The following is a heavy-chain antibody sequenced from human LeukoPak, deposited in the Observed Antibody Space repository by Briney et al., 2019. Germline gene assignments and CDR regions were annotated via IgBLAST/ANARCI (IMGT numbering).Heavy chain of an antibody. Sequence: ASVKVSCKASGYTFTGYYMHWVRQAPGQGLEWMGWINPNSGGTNYAQKFQGRVTMTRDTSISTAYMELSRLRSDDTAVYYCARRGEPYYYGSSGSSPFDPWGQGTLVTVSS. V-gene: IGHV1-2*02. CDR1: GYTFTGYY. CDR2: INPNSGGT. J-gene: IGHJ5*02. CDR3: ARRGEPYYYGSSGSSPFDP. D-gene: IGHD3-22*01.